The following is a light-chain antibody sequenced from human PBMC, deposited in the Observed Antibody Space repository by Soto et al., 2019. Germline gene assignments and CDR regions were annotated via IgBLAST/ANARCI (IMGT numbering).Light chain of an antibody. CDR2: EVS. CDR1: SSDVGGYNY. CDR3: SSYAGSNNFV. V-gene: IGLV2-8*01. Sequence: QSVLTQPPSASGSPGQSVTISCTGTSSDVGGYNYVPWYQQHPGKAPKLMIYEVSKRPSGVPDRFSGSKSGSTASLTVSGLQAEDEADYYCSSYAGSNNFVFGTG. J-gene: IGLJ1*01.